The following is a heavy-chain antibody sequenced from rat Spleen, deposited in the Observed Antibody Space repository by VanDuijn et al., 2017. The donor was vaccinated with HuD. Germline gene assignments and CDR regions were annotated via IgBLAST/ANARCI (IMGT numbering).Heavy chain of an antibody. V-gene: IGHV3-3*01. Sequence: EVQLQESGPGLVKPSQSLSLTCSVTGYSITSNYWGWIRKFPGNKLEWMGYINSAGSTNYNPSRKSRISITRDTSKNQFFLQLNSVTTEDTATYYCARGKFGVDYWGQGVMVTVSS. D-gene: IGHD4-3*01. CDR2: INSAGST. CDR1: GYSITSNY. CDR3: ARGKFGVDY. J-gene: IGHJ2*01.